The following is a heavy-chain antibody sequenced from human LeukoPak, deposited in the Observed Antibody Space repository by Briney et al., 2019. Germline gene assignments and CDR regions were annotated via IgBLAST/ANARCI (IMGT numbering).Heavy chain of an antibody. CDR2: IKQDGSEK. CDR1: GFTFSSYW. D-gene: IGHD4-17*01. Sequence: GGSLRLSCAASGFTFSSYWMSWGRQAPGEGLEGVANIKQDGSEKYYVDSVKGRFTISRDNAKNSLYLQMNSLRAEDTAVYYCARLTVTTIFRSVIRLFDYWGQGTLVTVSS. CDR3: ARLTVTTIFRSVIRLFDY. V-gene: IGHV3-7*01. J-gene: IGHJ4*02.